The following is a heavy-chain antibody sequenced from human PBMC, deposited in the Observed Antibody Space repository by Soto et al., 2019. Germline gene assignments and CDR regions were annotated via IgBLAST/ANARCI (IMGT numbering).Heavy chain of an antibody. J-gene: IGHJ4*02. CDR1: RYTFTGYY. V-gene: IGHV1-2*02. CDR3: ARVMSGSYLGHGYYFDY. Sequence: GASVKVSCKASRYTFTGYYMHWVRQAPGQGLEWMGWIDPSSGGTDYAQKFQGRVTMTRDTFISTAYMELSRLRVDDTAVYYCARVMSGSYLGHGYYFDYWGQGTLVTVSS. CDR2: IDPSSGGT. D-gene: IGHD1-26*01.